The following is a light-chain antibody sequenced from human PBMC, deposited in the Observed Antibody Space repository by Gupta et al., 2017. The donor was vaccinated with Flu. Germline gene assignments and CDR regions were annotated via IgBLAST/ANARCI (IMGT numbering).Light chain of an antibody. CDR2: GAS. CDR1: QSVRSIY. J-gene: IGKJ2*01. Sequence: EVVLTQSPGTLSLSPGERATLSCRASQSVRSIYLAWHQQKPGQAPRLLIYGASSRAAGTPDRFSGSGSGTDFTLTISRLEPEDFAVYYCHQYGSPPYTFGQGTKLEIK. CDR3: HQYGSPPYT. V-gene: IGKV3-20*01.